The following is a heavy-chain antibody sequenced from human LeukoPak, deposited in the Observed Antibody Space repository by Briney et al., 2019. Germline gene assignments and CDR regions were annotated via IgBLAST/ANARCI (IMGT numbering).Heavy chain of an antibody. CDR3: AREMGYCSSTSCYFPL. D-gene: IGHD2-2*01. CDR2: IIPILGIA. Sequence: SVKVSCKASGGTFSSYAISWVRQAPGQGLEWMGTIIPILGIANYAQKFQGRVTITADKSTSTAYMELSSLRSEDTAVYYCAREMGYCSSTSCYFPLWGQGTLVTVSS. V-gene: IGHV1-69*04. CDR1: GGTFSSYA. J-gene: IGHJ4*02.